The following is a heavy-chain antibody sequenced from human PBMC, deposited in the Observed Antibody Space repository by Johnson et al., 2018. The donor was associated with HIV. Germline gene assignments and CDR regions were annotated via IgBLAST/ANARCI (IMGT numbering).Heavy chain of an antibody. D-gene: IGHD6-6*01. CDR1: GFTFSSHG. V-gene: IGHV3-13*01. Sequence: VLLVESGGGVVQPGRSLRLSCAASGFTFSSHGMHWVRQDQGKGLEWVSAIGTAGDTYYPGSVKGRFTISRENAKNSLYLQMNSLRVEDTALYYCARGSSGSFDLWGRGTMVTVSS. CDR2: IGTAGDT. J-gene: IGHJ3*01. CDR3: ARGSSGSFDL.